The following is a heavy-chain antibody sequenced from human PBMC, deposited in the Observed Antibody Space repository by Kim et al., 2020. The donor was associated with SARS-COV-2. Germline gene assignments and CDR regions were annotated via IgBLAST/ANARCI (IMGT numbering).Heavy chain of an antibody. Sequence: GGSLRLSCAASGFTFSSYEMNWVRQAPGKGLEWVSYISSSGSTIYYADSVKGRFTISRDNAKNSLYLQMNSLRAEDTAVYYCARETRIAAGPIDYWGQGTLVTVSS. J-gene: IGHJ4*02. D-gene: IGHD6-13*01. CDR3: ARETRIAAGPIDY. CDR2: ISSSGSTI. CDR1: GFTFSSYE. V-gene: IGHV3-48*03.